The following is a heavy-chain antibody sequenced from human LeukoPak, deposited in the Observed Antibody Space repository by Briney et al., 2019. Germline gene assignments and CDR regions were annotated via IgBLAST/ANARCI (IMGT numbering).Heavy chain of an antibody. CDR1: GGSISSYY. Sequence: SETLSLTCTVSGGSISSYYWSWIRQPPGKGLEWIGYIYYSGSTNYNPSLKSRVTISVDTSKNQFSLKLSSVTAADTAVYYCARDGPGYYAFDIWGQGTMVTVSS. V-gene: IGHV4-59*01. CDR2: IYYSGST. J-gene: IGHJ3*02. CDR3: ARDGPGYYAFDI. D-gene: IGHD3-22*01.